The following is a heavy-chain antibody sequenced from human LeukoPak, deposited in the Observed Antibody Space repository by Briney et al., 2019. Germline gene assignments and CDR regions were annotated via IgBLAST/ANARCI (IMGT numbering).Heavy chain of an antibody. CDR1: GFTFSSYA. CDR2: ISGSGGST. J-gene: IGHJ3*02. CDR3: AKVIDGSSAYDALDI. Sequence: PGGSLRLSCAASGFTFSSYAMSWVRQAPGKGLEWVSAISGSGGSTYYADSVKGRFTISRDNSKNTLYLQMNSLRVEDTAVYYCAKVIDGSSAYDALDIWGQGTMVTVSS. D-gene: IGHD6-6*01. V-gene: IGHV3-23*01.